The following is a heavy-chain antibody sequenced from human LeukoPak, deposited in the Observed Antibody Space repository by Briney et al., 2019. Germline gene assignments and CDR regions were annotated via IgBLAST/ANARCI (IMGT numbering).Heavy chain of an antibody. D-gene: IGHD6-19*01. J-gene: IGHJ6*02. CDR1: GGSFSGYY. CDR3: ARGPQWLVSYYYYYGMDV. Sequence: PETLSLTCAVYGGSFSGYYWSWIRQPPGKGLEWIGEINHSGSTNYNPSLKSRVTISVDTSKNQFSLKLSSVTAADTAVYYCARGPQWLVSYYYYYGMDVWGQGTTVTVSS. CDR2: INHSGST. V-gene: IGHV4-34*01.